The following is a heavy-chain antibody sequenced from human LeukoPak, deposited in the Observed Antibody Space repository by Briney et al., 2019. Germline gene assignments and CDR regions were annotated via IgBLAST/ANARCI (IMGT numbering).Heavy chain of an antibody. CDR2: IYYSGST. CDR1: GGSFSGYY. CDR3: ARRDYVWGSYRSPFDY. J-gene: IGHJ4*02. Sequence: SETLSLTCAVYGGSFSGYYWSWIRQPPGKGLEWIGSIYYSGSTYYNPSLKSRVTISVDTSKNQFSLKLSSVTAADTAVYYCARRDYVWGSYRSPFDYWGQGTLVTVS. V-gene: IGHV4-34*01. D-gene: IGHD3-16*02.